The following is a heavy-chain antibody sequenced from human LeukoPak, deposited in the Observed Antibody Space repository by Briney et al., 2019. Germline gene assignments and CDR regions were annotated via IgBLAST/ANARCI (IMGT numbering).Heavy chain of an antibody. CDR3: ARVPYYYDSSGYSAFDI. CDR2: IYTSGST. Sequence: SGTLSLTCTVSGGSISSGSYYWSWIRQPAGKGLEWIGRIYTSGSTNYNPSLKSRVTISVDTSKNQFSLKLSSVTAADTAVYYCARVPYYYDSSGYSAFDIRGQGTMVTVSS. CDR1: GGSISSGSYY. J-gene: IGHJ3*02. D-gene: IGHD3-22*01. V-gene: IGHV4-61*02.